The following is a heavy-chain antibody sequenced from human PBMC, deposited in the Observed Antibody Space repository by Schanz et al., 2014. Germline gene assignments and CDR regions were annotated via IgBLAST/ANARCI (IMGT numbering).Heavy chain of an antibody. CDR2: ISSASSTI. V-gene: IGHV3-48*01. J-gene: IGHJ4*02. D-gene: IGHD1-26*01. Sequence: EVQLVESGGGLVQPGGSLRLSCAASGFTFSSYSMNWVRQAPGKGLEWVSYISSASSTINYADSVKGRFTVSRDNAENPLYLQRNSLRAEDTGLYFCARGGSGSHYRLDYWGQGTLVTVSS. CDR1: GFTFSSYS. CDR3: ARGGSGSHYRLDY.